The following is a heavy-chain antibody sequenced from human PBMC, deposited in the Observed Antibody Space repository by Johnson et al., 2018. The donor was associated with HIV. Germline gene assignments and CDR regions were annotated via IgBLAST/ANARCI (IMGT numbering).Heavy chain of an antibody. J-gene: IGHJ3*02. D-gene: IGHD2-15*01. CDR1: GFIFRDYY. Sequence: QVQLVESGGGLVKPRGSLRLSCAASGFIFRDYYMSWIRQAPGKGLEWVSYISGSGGTIYSADSVQGRFTISRDNARNSLYLQMNSLRVEDTAVYYCARSKDCSGGSCPDAFDIWGQGTMVTVSS. V-gene: IGHV3-11*04. CDR2: ISGSGGTI. CDR3: ARSKDCSGGSCPDAFDI.